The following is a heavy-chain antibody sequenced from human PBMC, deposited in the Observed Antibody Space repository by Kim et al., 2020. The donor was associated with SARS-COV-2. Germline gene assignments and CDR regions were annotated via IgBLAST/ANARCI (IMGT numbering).Heavy chain of an antibody. CDR1: GGSISSYY. V-gene: IGHV4-59*13. D-gene: IGHD6-6*01. J-gene: IGHJ4*02. CDR2: IYYSGST. CDR3: ARSGWSSSSPAPYYFDY. Sequence: SETLSLTCTVSGGSISSYYWSWIRQPPGKGLEWIGYIYYSGSTNYNPSLKSRVTISVDTSKNQFSLKLSSVTAADTAVYYCARSGWSSSSPAPYYFDYWGQGTLVTVSS.